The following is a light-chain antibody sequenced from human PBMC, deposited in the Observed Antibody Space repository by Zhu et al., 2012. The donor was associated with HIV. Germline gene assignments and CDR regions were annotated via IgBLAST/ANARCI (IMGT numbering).Light chain of an antibody. J-gene: IGKJ2*01. CDR2: ATS. CDR1: QGIKNS. V-gene: IGKV1-NL1*01. CDR3: QQYYSYPPNT. Sequence: DIQMTQSPSSLSASVGDRVTITCRASQGIKNSLAWYQQKPGKVPKLLLAATSSLQSGVPSRFSGSGSGTNFTLTISSLQPEDFVTYYCQQYYSYPPNTFGQGTKLEIK.